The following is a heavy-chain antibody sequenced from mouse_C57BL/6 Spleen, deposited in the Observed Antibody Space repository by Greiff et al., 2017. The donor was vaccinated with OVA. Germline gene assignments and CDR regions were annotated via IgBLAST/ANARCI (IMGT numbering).Heavy chain of an antibody. CDR2: IDPSDSYT. Sequence: QVQLQQPGAELVMPGASVKLSCKASGYTFTSYWMHWVKQRPGQGLEWIGEIDPSDSYTNYNQKFKGKSTLTVDKSSSTAYMQLSSLTSEDSAVYYCAVAYYSNYVFAYWGQGTLVTVSA. J-gene: IGHJ3*01. CDR1: GYTFTSYW. CDR3: AVAYYSNYVFAY. D-gene: IGHD2-5*01. V-gene: IGHV1-69*01.